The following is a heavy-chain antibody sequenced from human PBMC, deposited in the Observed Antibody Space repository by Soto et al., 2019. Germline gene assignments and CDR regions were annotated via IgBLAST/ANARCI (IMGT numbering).Heavy chain of an antibody. J-gene: IGHJ6*02. V-gene: IGHV5-10-1*01. CDR2: IDPSDSYT. Sequence: GESLKISCKGSGYSFTSYWISWVRQMPGKGLEWMGRIDPSDSYTNYSPSFQGHVTISADKSISTAYLQWSSLKASDTAMYYCARLNYDILTGYYGHYGMDVWGQGTTVTVSS. CDR1: GYSFTSYW. CDR3: ARLNYDILTGYYGHYGMDV. D-gene: IGHD3-9*01.